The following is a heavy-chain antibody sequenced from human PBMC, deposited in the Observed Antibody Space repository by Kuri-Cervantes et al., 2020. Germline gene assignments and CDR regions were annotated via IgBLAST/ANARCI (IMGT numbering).Heavy chain of an antibody. V-gene: IGHV1-2*02. D-gene: IGHD3-22*01. CDR3: ARDSDSSGYRHSNAFDI. J-gene: IGHJ3*02. CDR1: GYTFTGYY. CDR2: INPNSGGT. Sequence: ASVKVSCKASGYTFTGYYMHWVRQAPGQGLEWMGWINPNSGGTNYAQKFQGRVTMTRDTSISTAYMELSRLRSDDTAVYYCARDSDSSGYRHSNAFDIWGQGTMVTVSS.